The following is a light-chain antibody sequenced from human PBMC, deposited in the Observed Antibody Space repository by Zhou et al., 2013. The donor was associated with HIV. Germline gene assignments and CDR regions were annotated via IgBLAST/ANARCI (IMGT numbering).Light chain of an antibody. CDR3: LQHNSTRT. Sequence: DIQMTQSPSSLSASIGDRVTITCRASQTISRYLNWYQQKPGKAPKLLIYDASSVQSGVPSRFTGSGSGTDFTLTISSLQPEDFATYYCLQHNSTRTFGQGTKVEIK. CDR2: DAS. V-gene: IGKV1-39*01. J-gene: IGKJ1*01. CDR1: QTISRY.